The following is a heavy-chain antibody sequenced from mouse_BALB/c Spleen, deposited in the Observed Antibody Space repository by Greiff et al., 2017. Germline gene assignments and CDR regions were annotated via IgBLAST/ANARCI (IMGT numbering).Heavy chain of an antibody. CDR2: INPGSGGT. CDR3: ARGYYGSSSYYYAMDY. V-gene: IGHV1-54*01. D-gene: IGHD1-1*01. Sequence: QVQLQQSGAELVRPGTSVKVSCKASGYAFTNYLIEWVKQRPGQGLEWIGVINPGSGGTNYNEKFKGKATLTADKSSSTAYMQLSSLTSDDSAVYFCARGYYGSSSYYYAMDYWGQGTSVTVSS. J-gene: IGHJ4*01. CDR1: GYAFTNYL.